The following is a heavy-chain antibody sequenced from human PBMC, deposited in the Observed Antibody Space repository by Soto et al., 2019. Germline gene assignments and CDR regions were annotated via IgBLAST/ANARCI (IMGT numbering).Heavy chain of an antibody. CDR2: ISYDGSNK. V-gene: IGHV3-30-3*01. CDR3: AREGGEWLSRGRYYGMDV. J-gene: IGHJ6*01. CDR1: GFTFSSYA. D-gene: IGHD3-3*01. Sequence: QVQLVESGGGVVQPGRSLRLSCAASGFTFSSYAMHWVRQAPGKGLEWVAVISYDGSNKYYADSVKGRFTISRDNSKNTLYLQMNSLRAEDTAVYYWAREGGEWLSRGRYYGMDVW.